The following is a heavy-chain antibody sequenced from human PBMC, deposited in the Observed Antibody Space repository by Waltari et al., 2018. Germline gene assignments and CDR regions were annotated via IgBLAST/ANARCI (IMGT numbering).Heavy chain of an antibody. Sequence: EVQLVESGGGLVQPGGSLRLSCAASGFTYSMYWMHWVRQAPGKGLVWVSRSNRYGSSTSYADSVKGRFTISKDNAKNTVYLQMNSLRAEDTAIYYCARGARRTTVTTGWWYFDLWGRGTLVTVSS. CDR2: SNRYGSST. CDR1: GFTYSMYW. D-gene: IGHD4-17*01. CDR3: ARGARRTTVTTGWWYFDL. J-gene: IGHJ2*01. V-gene: IGHV3-74*01.